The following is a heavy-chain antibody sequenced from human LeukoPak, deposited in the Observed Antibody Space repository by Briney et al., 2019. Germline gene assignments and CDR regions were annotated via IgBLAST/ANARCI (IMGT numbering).Heavy chain of an antibody. J-gene: IGHJ4*02. V-gene: IGHV3-74*01. CDR1: GFSFNYYW. CDR2: INGDASRV. D-gene: IGHD2-21*01. Sequence: GGSLRLSCAASGFSFNYYWRYWVRQAPGKGLVWVSRINGDASRVDYADSVKGRFTISRDNAKNTVYLQMNSLRAEDMAVYYCVRDGGRCGDFDYWGQGTLVTVSS. CDR3: VRDGGRCGDFDY.